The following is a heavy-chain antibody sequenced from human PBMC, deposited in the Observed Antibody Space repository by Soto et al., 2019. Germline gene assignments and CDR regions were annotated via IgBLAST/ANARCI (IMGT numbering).Heavy chain of an antibody. CDR3: ARGPLRYFDWLLYV. CDR1: GFTFSSYG. CDR2: IWYDGSNK. Sequence: PGGSLRLSCAASGFTFSSYGMHWVRQAPGKGLEWVAVIWYDGSNKYYADSVEGRFTISRDNSKNTLYLQVNSLRAEDTAVYYCARGPLRYFDWLLYVWGQGTLVTVSS. D-gene: IGHD3-9*01. J-gene: IGHJ4*02. V-gene: IGHV3-33*01.